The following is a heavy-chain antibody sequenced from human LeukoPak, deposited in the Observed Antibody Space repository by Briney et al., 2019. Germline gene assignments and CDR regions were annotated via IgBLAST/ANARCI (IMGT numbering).Heavy chain of an antibody. Sequence: ASVKVSCKASGYTFTGYYMHWVRQAPGQGLEGMGWINPNSGDTDDVQKFRGRVTMTRDTSISTLYMELTRLTSDDTAVYYCARGGRIAATIFQAFDYWGQGTLVTVSS. CDR1: GYTFTGYY. V-gene: IGHV1-2*02. J-gene: IGHJ4*02. CDR3: ARGGRIAATIFQAFDY. D-gene: IGHD5-24*01. CDR2: INPNSGDT.